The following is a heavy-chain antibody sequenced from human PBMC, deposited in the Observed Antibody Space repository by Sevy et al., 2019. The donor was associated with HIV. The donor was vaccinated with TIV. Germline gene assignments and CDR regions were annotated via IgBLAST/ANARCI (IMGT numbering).Heavy chain of an antibody. CDR2: ISYDGRNK. J-gene: IGHJ6*02. V-gene: IGHV3-30*18. CDR3: AKDFTGDNGMDV. Sequence: GSLRLSCAVSGIIFTTSGMHWVRQAPGKGLEWVAVISYDGRNKFYGDSVKGRFTISRDSSKNILFLQMNSLRAEDTAVYYCAKDFTGDNGMDVWGQGTMVTVSS. D-gene: IGHD3-9*01. CDR1: GIIFTTSG.